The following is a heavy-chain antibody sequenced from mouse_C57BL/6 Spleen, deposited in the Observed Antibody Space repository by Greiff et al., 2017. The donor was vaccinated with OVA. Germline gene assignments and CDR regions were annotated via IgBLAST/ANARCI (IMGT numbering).Heavy chain of an antibody. CDR2: FYPGSGSI. CDR3: ARHEDGTTVVVESYFDY. Sequence: VQLQQSGAELVKPGASVKLSCKASGYTFTEYTIHWVKQRSGQGLEWIGWFYPGSGSIKYNEKFKDKATLTADKSSSTVYMELSRLTSEDSAVYCCARHEDGTTVVVESYFDYWGQGTTLTVSS. V-gene: IGHV1-62-2*01. D-gene: IGHD1-1*01. CDR1: GYTFTEYT. J-gene: IGHJ2*01.